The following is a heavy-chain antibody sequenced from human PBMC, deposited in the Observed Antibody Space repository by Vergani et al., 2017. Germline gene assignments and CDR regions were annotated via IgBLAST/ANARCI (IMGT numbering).Heavy chain of an antibody. CDR2: ISYDGSNK. J-gene: IGHJ4*02. D-gene: IGHD3-10*01. V-gene: IGHV3-30*03. CDR1: GFTFSSYG. Sequence: QVQLVESGGGVVQPGRSLRLSCAASGFTFSSYGMHWVRQAPGKGLEWVAVISYDGSNKYYADSVKGRFTISRDNSKNTLYLQMNSLRAEDTAVYYCASGVVREQPGFFHWGQGTLVTVSS. CDR3: ASGVVREQPGFFH.